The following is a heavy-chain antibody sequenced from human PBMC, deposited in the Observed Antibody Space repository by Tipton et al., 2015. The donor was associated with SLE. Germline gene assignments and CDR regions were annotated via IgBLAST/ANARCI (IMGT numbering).Heavy chain of an antibody. Sequence: SLRLSCAVSGFSFSSYSMNWVRQAPGKGLEWVSYISTSSTPIYYVDSVKGRFTISRDNAKNSLYLQMNSLRAEDAAVYFCARAMGYYDSMGDYWGQGTLVTVSS. CDR1: GFSFSSYS. CDR3: ARAMGYYDSMGDY. J-gene: IGHJ4*02. V-gene: IGHV3-48*01. D-gene: IGHD3-22*01. CDR2: ISTSSTPI.